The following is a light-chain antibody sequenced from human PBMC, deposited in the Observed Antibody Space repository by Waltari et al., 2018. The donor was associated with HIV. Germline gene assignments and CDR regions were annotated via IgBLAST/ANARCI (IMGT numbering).Light chain of an antibody. CDR1: SSNIGAGYE. CDR3: QSYDSSLSGSYV. Sequence: QSILTQPPSVSGAPGQRVIISCTGSSSNIGAGYEVHWYQQLPGRAPKLLICGHPNRPAGVPDRFSGSKSGASASLAITGLQADDEADYFCQSYDSSLSGSYVFGSGTKVTVL. J-gene: IGLJ1*01. CDR2: GHP. V-gene: IGLV1-40*01.